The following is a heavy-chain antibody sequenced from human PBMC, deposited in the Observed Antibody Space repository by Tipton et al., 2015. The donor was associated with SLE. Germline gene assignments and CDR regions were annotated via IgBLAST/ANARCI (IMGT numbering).Heavy chain of an antibody. CDR2: ISPNNGHN. CDR3: ARYSSGWYDPFDS. D-gene: IGHD6-13*01. J-gene: IGHJ4*02. Sequence: QVQLVQSGAEVKEPGASVKVSCKASGYTFVRYGIGWVRQAPGQGLEWMGYISPNNGHNQYPQKVQGRVTVTTDTSTSTVYMEIRSLRSDDTAVYYCARYSSGWYDPFDSWGQGTLVTVSS. CDR1: GYTFVRYG. V-gene: IGHV1-18*01.